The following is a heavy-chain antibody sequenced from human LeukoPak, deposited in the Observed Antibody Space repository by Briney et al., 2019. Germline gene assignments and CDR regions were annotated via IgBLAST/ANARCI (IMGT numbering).Heavy chain of an antibody. J-gene: IGHJ5*02. CDR1: GGSISSSSYY. V-gene: IGHV4-39*01. CDR2: IYYSGST. Sequence: SETLSLTCTVSGGSISSSSYYWGWIRQPPGKGLEWIGSIYYSGSTYYNPSLKSRVIISVDTSMNQFSLKLSSVTAADTAVYYCARQVDIVVHWFDPWGQGTLVTVSS. D-gene: IGHD2-15*01. CDR3: ARQVDIVVHWFDP.